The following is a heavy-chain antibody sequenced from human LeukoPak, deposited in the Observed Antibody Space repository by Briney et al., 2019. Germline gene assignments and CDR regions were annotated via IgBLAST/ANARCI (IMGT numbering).Heavy chain of an antibody. D-gene: IGHD2-8*01. V-gene: IGHV3-15*01. CDR1: GFSFSNAW. CDR3: TTDKINEI. CDR2: IKSKTDGGTT. J-gene: IGHJ1*01. Sequence: PGGSLRLSCAASGFSFSNAWLSWARQAPGKGLEWVGRIKSKTDGGTTDHGAPVKGRFTISRDDSENTLHLQMNSLKTEDTAVYYCTTDKINEIWGQGILVTVSS.